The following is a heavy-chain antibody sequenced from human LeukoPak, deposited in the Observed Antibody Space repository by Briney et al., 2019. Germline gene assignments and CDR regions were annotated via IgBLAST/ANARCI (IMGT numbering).Heavy chain of an antibody. J-gene: IGHJ4*02. V-gene: IGHV4-59*01. CDR3: ATLPEDFSSRSTY. CDR1: GGSISSYH. D-gene: IGHD3-10*01. Sequence: SETLSLTCSVSGGSISSYHWTWIRQPPGKGLEVIGYIHHSGSTNYSPSLRSRVTISADTSKNQFSLKLSSVTAADTAVYFCATLPEDFSSRSTYWGQGTLVTVSS. CDR2: IHHSGST.